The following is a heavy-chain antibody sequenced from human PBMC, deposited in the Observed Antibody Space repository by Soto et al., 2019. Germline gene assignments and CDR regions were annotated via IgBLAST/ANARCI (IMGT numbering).Heavy chain of an antibody. Sequence: QLQLQESGPGLVKPSETLSLTCTVSGGSISSSSYYWGWIRQPPGKGLEWIGSIYYSGSTYYNPSLKSRVTISVDTSKNQFSLKLSSVTAADTAVYYCARHKGDYSGSGSYLPPLVYWGQGTLVTVSS. J-gene: IGHJ4*02. D-gene: IGHD3-10*01. CDR2: IYYSGST. CDR3: ARHKGDYSGSGSYLPPLVY. V-gene: IGHV4-39*01. CDR1: GGSISSSSYY.